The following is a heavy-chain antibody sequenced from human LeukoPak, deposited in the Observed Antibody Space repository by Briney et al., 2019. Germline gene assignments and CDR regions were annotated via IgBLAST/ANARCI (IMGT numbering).Heavy chain of an antibody. CDR1: GFTSSIYP. V-gene: IGHV3-30*04. J-gene: IGHJ4*02. Sequence: PGGSLRLSCAASGFTSSIYPMHWVRQAPGKGLEWVAVISYDGSNKYYADSVKGRFTISRDNSKNTLYLQMNSLRAEDTAVYYCAKASTVRTYYPNDYWGQGTLVTVSS. D-gene: IGHD3-10*01. CDR2: ISYDGSNK. CDR3: AKASTVRTYYPNDY.